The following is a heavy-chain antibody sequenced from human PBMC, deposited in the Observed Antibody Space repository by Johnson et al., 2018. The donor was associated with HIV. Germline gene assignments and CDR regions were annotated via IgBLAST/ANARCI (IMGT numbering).Heavy chain of an antibody. V-gene: IGHV3-30-3*01. Sequence: QVQLVESGGGLVKPGGSLRLSCAASGFTFSSYAMHWVRQAPGKGLEWVAVISYDGSNKYYADSVKGRFTISRDTSKNTLDLQMNSLRAEDTAVYYCARDGGYCSSTSCFRHWASAFDIWGQGTMVTVSS. CDR2: ISYDGSNK. CDR3: ARDGGYCSSTSCFRHWASAFDI. CDR1: GFTFSSYA. J-gene: IGHJ3*02. D-gene: IGHD2-2*01.